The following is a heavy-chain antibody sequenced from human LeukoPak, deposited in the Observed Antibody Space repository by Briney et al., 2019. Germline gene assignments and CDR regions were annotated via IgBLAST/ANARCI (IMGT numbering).Heavy chain of an antibody. CDR3: ARAITGNINFDS. Sequence: SETLSLTCSVSGGSISSGDYYWSWIRQPPGKGLEWIGYIYYSGNTYYNPSLKSRVIVSVDASKNQFSLKLISVTAADTAVYYCARAITGNINFDSWGQGTLVTVSS. D-gene: IGHD1-14*01. CDR1: GGSISSGDYY. V-gene: IGHV4-30-4*08. CDR2: IYYSGNT. J-gene: IGHJ4*02.